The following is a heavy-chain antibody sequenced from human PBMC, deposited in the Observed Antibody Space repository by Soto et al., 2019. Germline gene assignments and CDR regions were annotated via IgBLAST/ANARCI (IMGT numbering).Heavy chain of an antibody. CDR1: GFTFSSYA. CDR2: ISGSGGST. Sequence: SGGSLRLSCAASGFTFSSYAMSWVRQAPGKGLEWVSAISGSGGSTYYADSVKGRFTISRENAKNSLYLQMNSLRAGDTAVYYCARFAPYSSSSGGAFDIWGQGTMVTVSS. J-gene: IGHJ3*02. CDR3: ARFAPYSSSSGGAFDI. D-gene: IGHD6-6*01. V-gene: IGHV3-23*01.